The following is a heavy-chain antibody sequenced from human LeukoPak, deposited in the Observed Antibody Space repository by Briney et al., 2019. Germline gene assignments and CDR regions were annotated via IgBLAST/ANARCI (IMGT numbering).Heavy chain of an antibody. Sequence: SETLSLTCTVSGGSISSYYWSWIRQPPGKGLEWIGYIYTSGSTNYNPSLKSRVTISVDTSKNQFSLKLSSVTAADTAVYYCARLGRIADRDKPPHYYYYMDVWGEGTTVTVSS. V-gene: IGHV4-4*09. D-gene: IGHD6-6*01. CDR3: ARLGRIADRDKPPHYYYYMDV. CDR1: GGSISSYY. CDR2: IYTSGST. J-gene: IGHJ6*03.